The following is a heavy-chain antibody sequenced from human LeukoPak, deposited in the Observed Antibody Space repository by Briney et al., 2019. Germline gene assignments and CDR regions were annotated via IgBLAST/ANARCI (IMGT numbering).Heavy chain of an antibody. CDR2: IIPILGIA. D-gene: IGHD5-24*01. CDR3: ARDDPEMATAADY. V-gene: IGHV1-69*04. CDR1: GGTFSSYA. J-gene: IGHJ4*02. Sequence: GASVKVSCKASGGTFSSYAISWVRQAPGQGLEWMGRIIPILGIANYAQKFQGRVTITADKSTSTAYMELSSLRSEDTAVYYCARDDPEMATAADYWGQGTLVTVSS.